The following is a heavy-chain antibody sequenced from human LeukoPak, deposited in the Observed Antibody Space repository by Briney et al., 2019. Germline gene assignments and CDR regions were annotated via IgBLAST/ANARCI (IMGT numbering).Heavy chain of an antibody. CDR1: GGSIRSYY. CDR2: IFYSGST. CDR3: AREGWLQLQSDAFDV. J-gene: IGHJ3*01. Sequence: SETLSLTCTVSGGSIRSYYWSWIRQPPGRGLEWIGYIFYSGSTNYNPSLKSRVTISVDTSKNQFSLKLSSVTTADTAVYYCAREGWLQLQSDAFDVWGQGTMVTVSS. D-gene: IGHD5-24*01. V-gene: IGHV4-59*01.